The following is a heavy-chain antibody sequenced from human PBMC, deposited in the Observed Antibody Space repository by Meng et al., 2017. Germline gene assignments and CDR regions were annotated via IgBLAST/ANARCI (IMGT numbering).Heavy chain of an antibody. D-gene: IGHD3-22*01. CDR2: ISYDGSNK. CDR1: GFTFSSYA. CDR3: ATMIVVNY. V-gene: IGHV3-30*11. J-gene: IGHJ4*02. Sequence: VQLVESGGGLVQPGGSLTLSCAASGFTFSSYAMHWVRQAPGKGLEWVAVISYDGSNKYYADSVKGRFTISRDNSKNPLYLQMNSLRAEDTAVYYCATMIVVNYWGQGTLVTVSS.